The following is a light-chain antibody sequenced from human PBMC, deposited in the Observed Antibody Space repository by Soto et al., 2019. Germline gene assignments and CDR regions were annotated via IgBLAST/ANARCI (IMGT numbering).Light chain of an antibody. CDR3: QQFHYYRT. CDR1: QNITIW. J-gene: IGKJ1*01. CDR2: RAT. V-gene: IGKV1-5*03. Sequence: HMAESPSTIYASVGDRVTMSCRASQNITIWLAWYQQKPGKAPKLLIYRATSLHSGVPSRFRGSGSGTDFTLTIDNLQPDDFATYYCQQFHYYRTFGQGTKVDIK.